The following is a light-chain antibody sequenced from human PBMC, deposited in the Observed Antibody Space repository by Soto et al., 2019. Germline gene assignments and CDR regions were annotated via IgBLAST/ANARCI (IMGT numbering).Light chain of an antibody. V-gene: IGLV2-14*01. Sequence: QSALTQPASVSGSPGQSITLSCTGTSSDVGGYNYVSWYQQHPGKAPKFMIYEVSNRPSGVSNRFSGSKSGNTASLTISGLQAEDEGDYYCSSYTSSSTLVFGGGTKLTVL. CDR1: SSDVGGYNY. J-gene: IGLJ3*02. CDR2: EVS. CDR3: SSYTSSSTLV.